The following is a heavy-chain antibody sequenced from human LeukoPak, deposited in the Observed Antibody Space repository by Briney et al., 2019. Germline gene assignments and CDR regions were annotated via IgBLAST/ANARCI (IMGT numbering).Heavy chain of an antibody. D-gene: IGHD2-2*01. CDR2: ISTAITTT. Sequence: GGSLRLSCVVSGFPFSNNPMNWVRQSPRKGLEWVSYISTAITTTYYAESVKGRFTISRDNAKNSLYLQMNSLRVEDTAVYYCARDGGKGYEIDYWGQGTLVTVSS. J-gene: IGHJ4*02. CDR1: GFPFSNNP. V-gene: IGHV3-48*01. CDR3: ARDGGKGYEIDY.